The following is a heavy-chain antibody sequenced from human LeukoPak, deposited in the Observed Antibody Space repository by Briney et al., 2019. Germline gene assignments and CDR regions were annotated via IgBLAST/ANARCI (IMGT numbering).Heavy chain of an antibody. V-gene: IGHV3-13*01. D-gene: IGHD7-27*01. CDR3: VRGGVWGLSSNWLEA. Sequence: PGGSLRLSCAASGFTFSSHDMHWVRQAAGKGLEWVSGFIPAGDRYYAESVKGRFTISREDAKSSLYLQMNRLRVGDTAVYYCVRGGVWGLSSNWLEAWGQGVLVTVSS. J-gene: IGHJ5*02. CDR2: FIPAGDR. CDR1: GFTFSSHD.